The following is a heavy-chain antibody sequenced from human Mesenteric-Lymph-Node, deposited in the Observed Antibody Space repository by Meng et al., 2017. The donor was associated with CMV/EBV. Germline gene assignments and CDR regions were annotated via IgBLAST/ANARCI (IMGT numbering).Heavy chain of an antibody. CDR1: GFTVSSNY. CDR2: IYSGRYT. Sequence: GESLKISCAASGFTVSSNYMSWVRQAPGKGLEWVSSIYSGRYTYYPDSVKGRFTISRDNSKNTLYLQMNSLRAEDTAVYYCAIGVGNYLDYWGQGTLVTVSS. V-gene: IGHV3-66*01. D-gene: IGHD3-10*01. CDR3: AIGVGNYLDY. J-gene: IGHJ4*02.